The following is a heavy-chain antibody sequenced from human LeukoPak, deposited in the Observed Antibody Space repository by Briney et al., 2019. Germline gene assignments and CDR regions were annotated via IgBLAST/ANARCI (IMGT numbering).Heavy chain of an antibody. CDR3: ARVPYDFWSGYLDY. Sequence: SGGSLRLSCAASGFTFSSYSMNWVRQAPGKGLEWVSSISSSSSYIYYADSVKGRFTISRDNAKNSLYLQMNSLRAEDTAVYYCARVPYDFWSGYLDYWGQGTLVTVSS. V-gene: IGHV3-21*01. D-gene: IGHD3-3*01. CDR1: GFTFSSYS. CDR2: ISSSSSYI. J-gene: IGHJ4*02.